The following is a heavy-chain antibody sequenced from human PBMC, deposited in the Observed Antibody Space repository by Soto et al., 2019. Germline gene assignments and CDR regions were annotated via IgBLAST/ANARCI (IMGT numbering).Heavy chain of an antibody. J-gene: IGHJ4*02. CDR2: VSAYSGNT. CDR3: ARDVDYRFDS. V-gene: IGHV1-18*04. CDR1: GYTFTSNG. Sequence: QVHLVQSGGEVKEPGASVKVSCKASGYTFTSNGISWVRPAPGQGLEWMGWVSAYSGNTNYAQKIQGRVTMTTDTSTNTAYMELGSLRSDDTAVYFCARDVDYRFDSWGQGTLVTVSS. D-gene: IGHD4-17*01.